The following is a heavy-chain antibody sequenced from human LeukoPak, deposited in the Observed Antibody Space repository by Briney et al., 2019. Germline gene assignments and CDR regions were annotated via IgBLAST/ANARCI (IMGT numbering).Heavy chain of an antibody. V-gene: IGHV4-39*01. J-gene: IGHJ3*02. CDR1: GDSLTSSSHY. Sequence: SETLSLTCTVSGDSLTSSSHYWGWIRRPPGKRLQWVASLHHTGRNYSNAALKSRVSISMDTAKSQFSLKVNSVTAADSGVYYCAAEMTASAAFDIWGQGTMVAVSS. D-gene: IGHD2-21*02. CDR2: LHHTGRN. CDR3: AAEMTASAAFDI.